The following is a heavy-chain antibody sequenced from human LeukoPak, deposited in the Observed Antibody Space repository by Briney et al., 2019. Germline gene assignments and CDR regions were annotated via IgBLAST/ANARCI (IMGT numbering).Heavy chain of an antibody. J-gene: IGHJ4*02. Sequence: SETLSLTCTVSGGSFSSSGYYWGWIRQPPGKGLEWIASIYYSGNTYYNPSLKSRVTISINTSKNQFSLKLSSVTAADTAFYYCARRCQAGMAAAGGVGYWGQGTLVTVSS. CDR1: GGSFSSSGYY. D-gene: IGHD6-13*01. V-gene: IGHV4-39*01. CDR2: IYYSGNT. CDR3: ARRCQAGMAAAGGVGY.